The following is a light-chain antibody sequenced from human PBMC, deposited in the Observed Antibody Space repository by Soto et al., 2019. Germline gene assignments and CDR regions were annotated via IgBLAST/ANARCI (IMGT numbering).Light chain of an antibody. CDR1: QSISSSY. CDR2: GAS. J-gene: IGKJ3*01. V-gene: IGKV3-20*01. CDR3: QQYSRSPFT. Sequence: EIVLTQSPGTLSLSPGERATLSCRASQSISSSYLAWYQQKPGQAPRLLIYGASSRATGIPDRFSGSGSGTDFALTISRLESEDFAVYYCQQYSRSPFTFGPGTKVDIK.